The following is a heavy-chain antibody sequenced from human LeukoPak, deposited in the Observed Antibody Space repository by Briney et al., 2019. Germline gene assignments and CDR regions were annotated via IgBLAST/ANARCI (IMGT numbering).Heavy chain of an antibody. CDR3: ATIGTVPGATRDLRKASY. Sequence: RASVKVSCMASGGTFSSYAISWVRQAPGQGLEWMGRIIPIFGIANYAQKFQGRVTITADKSTSTAYMELSSLRSEDTAVYYCATIGTVPGATRDLRKASYWGQGTLVTVSS. J-gene: IGHJ4*02. CDR1: GGTFSSYA. V-gene: IGHV1-69*04. D-gene: IGHD2-2*01. CDR2: IIPIFGIA.